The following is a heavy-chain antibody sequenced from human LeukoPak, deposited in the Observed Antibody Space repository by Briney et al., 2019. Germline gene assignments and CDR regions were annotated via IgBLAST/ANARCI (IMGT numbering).Heavy chain of an antibody. J-gene: IGHJ4*02. CDR1: GFTFSSYA. V-gene: IGHV3-30*04. Sequence: GSLRLSCAASGFTFSSYAMHWVRQAPGKGLEWVAVISYDGSNKYYADSVKGRFTISRDNSKNTLYLQMNSLRAEDTAVYYCARVPYWGQGTLVTVSS. CDR2: ISYDGSNK. CDR3: ARVPY.